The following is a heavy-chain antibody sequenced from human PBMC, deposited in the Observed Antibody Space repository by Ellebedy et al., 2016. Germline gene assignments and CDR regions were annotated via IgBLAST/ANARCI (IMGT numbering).Heavy chain of an antibody. CDR1: GYTFTAYY. Sequence: ASVKVSXXAFGYTFTAYYIHWVRQAPGQGLQWMGWINPNDGGTNYAQNLQGRVTMTRDTSISTAYMYLSSLTSDDTALYYCARDGALDIWGQGTTVTVSS. J-gene: IGHJ3*02. CDR3: ARDGALDI. V-gene: IGHV1-2*02. CDR2: INPNDGGT.